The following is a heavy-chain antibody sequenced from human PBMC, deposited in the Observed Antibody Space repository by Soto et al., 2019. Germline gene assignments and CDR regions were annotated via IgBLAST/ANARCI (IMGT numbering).Heavy chain of an antibody. J-gene: IGHJ4*02. V-gene: IGHV3-30*03. CDR3: VQGASTAHQPLDS. Sequence: QVQLVESGGGVVQPGRSLRLSCAASGFIFRNFGMHWVRRAPGKGLEWVATISGDGNDKYYPDSMKCRFTISRDNFNNTLYLQLNSLRPEDTAVYHCVQGASTAHQPLDSWGQGVLVTVSS. CDR1: GFIFRNFG. CDR2: ISGDGNDK. D-gene: IGHD1-26*01.